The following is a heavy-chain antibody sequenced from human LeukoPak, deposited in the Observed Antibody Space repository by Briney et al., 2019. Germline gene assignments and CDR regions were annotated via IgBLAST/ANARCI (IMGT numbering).Heavy chain of an antibody. V-gene: IGHV1-69*13. D-gene: IGHD2-15*01. J-gene: IGHJ4*02. CDR2: IIPIFGTA. CDR1: GGTFSSYA. CDR3: ASPRGYCSGGSCYFDY. Sequence: SVKVSCKASGGTFSSYAISWVRQAPGQGLEWMGGIIPIFGTANYAQKFQGRVTITADESTSTAYMELSSLRSEDTAVYYCASPRGYCSGGSCYFDYWGQGTLVTVSS.